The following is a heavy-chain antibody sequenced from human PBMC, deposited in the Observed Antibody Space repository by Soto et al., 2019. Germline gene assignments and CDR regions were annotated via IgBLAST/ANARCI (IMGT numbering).Heavy chain of an antibody. D-gene: IGHD2-8*01. V-gene: IGHV5-51*01. CDR1: FXXYW. CDR2: IYPGDSDT. CDR3: ACSLVNGTYDAFDI. J-gene: IGHJ3*02. Sequence: FXXYWIGWVRQMPGKGLEWMGVIYPGDSDTRYSPSLQGQVTISADRSSSAAYLQWSSLQASDTATYYCACSLVNGTYDAFDICGQRTMVTVSS.